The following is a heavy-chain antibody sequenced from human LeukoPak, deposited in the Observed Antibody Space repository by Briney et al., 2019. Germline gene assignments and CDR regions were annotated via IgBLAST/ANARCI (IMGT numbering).Heavy chain of an antibody. D-gene: IGHD3-3*01. V-gene: IGHV3-74*01. CDR1: GFTFKGYW. J-gene: IGHJ6*03. Sequence: PGGSLRLSCAASGFTFKGYWMHWVRQVPGRGLVWVSRINSDGSSTSYADSVKGRFTISRDNAKNTLFLQMNSLRAEDTAVYYCVRGDFWSGAAYYYYYMDVWGKGTTVTVSS. CDR2: INSDGSST. CDR3: VRGDFWSGAAYYYYYMDV.